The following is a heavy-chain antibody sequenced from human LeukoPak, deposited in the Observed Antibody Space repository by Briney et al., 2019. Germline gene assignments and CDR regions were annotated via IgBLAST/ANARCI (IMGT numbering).Heavy chain of an antibody. CDR3: VRTSRSISSDY. J-gene: IGHJ4*02. D-gene: IGHD3-3*02. V-gene: IGHV3-7*01. CDR1: GFIFSNYW. Sequence: GGTLRLSCEASGFIFSNYWMSWVRQAPGKGLEWVANIKQDGSVKNYVDSMEGRFIISRDNAKNLLYLQMNSLGAEDTAVYYCVRTSRSISSDYWGQGTQVTVSS. CDR2: IKQDGSVK.